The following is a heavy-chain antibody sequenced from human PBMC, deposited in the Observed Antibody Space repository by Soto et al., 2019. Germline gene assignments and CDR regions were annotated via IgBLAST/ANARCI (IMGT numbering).Heavy chain of an antibody. V-gene: IGHV3-30*18. CDR3: AKDFANGYYDSSGYLDY. J-gene: IGHJ4*02. D-gene: IGHD3-22*01. Sequence: TGGSLRLSCAASGFTFSSYGMHWVRQAPGKGLEWVAVISYDGSNKYYADSVKGRFTISRDNSKNTLYLQMNSLRAEDTAVYYCAKDFANGYYDSSGYLDYWGQGTLVTVSS. CDR1: GFTFSSYG. CDR2: ISYDGSNK.